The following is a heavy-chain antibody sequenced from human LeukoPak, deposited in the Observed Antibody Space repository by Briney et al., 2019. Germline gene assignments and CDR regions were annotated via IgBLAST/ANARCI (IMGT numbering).Heavy chain of an antibody. V-gene: IGHV1-2*02. CDR3: ARGVIVVVPAAPGY. D-gene: IGHD2-2*01. CDR1: GYTFTGYY. CDR2: INPNSGGT. J-gene: IGHJ4*02. Sequence: ASVKDSCKASGYTFTGYYMHWVRQAPGQGLEWMGWINPNSGGTNYAQKFQGRVTMTRDTSISTAYMELSRLRSDDTAVYYCARGVIVVVPAAPGYWGQGTLVTVSS.